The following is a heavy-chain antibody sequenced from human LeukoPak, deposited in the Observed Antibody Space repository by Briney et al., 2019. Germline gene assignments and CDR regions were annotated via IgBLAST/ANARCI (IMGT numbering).Heavy chain of an antibody. Sequence: APVKVSCKASGYTFTNYDINWVRQATGQGLEWMGYMKPNSGYTGYAQKFQGRVTMTRDTSISTAYMELSSLTSEDTAVYYCATELRWKDHWGQGTLVTVSS. CDR1: GYTFTNYD. J-gene: IGHJ4*02. D-gene: IGHD4-23*01. CDR2: MKPNSGYT. CDR3: ATELRWKDH. V-gene: IGHV1-8*01.